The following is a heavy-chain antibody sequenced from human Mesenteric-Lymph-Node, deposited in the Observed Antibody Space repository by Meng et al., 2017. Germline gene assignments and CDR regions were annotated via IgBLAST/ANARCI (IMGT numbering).Heavy chain of an antibody. CDR1: GFTFSSYW. D-gene: IGHD3-16*01. CDR3: TRAGSYRHDY. V-gene: IGHV3-74*01. J-gene: IGHJ4*02. CDR2: INTDGSSS. Sequence: EVQLVESGGGLVQPGWSLRLSCAASGFTFSSYWMHWVRQAPGKGLVWISRINTDGSSSSYADSVMGRFTISRDNAKNTLYLQLNSLRVEDTAIYYCTRAGSYRHDYWGQGTLVTVSS.